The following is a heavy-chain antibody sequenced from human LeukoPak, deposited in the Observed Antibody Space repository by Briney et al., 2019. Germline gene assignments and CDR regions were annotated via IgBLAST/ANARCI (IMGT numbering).Heavy chain of an antibody. Sequence: SETLSLTCTVSGDSISSYYWSWIRQPAGKGLEWIGRIHPSGSTNYNPSLKSRVTLSVDTSKNQFSLKLNSVTATDTAVYHCARGPPPDFDYWGQGSLVTVSS. CDR1: GDSISSYY. CDR2: IHPSGST. V-gene: IGHV4-4*07. J-gene: IGHJ4*02. CDR3: ARGPPPDFDY.